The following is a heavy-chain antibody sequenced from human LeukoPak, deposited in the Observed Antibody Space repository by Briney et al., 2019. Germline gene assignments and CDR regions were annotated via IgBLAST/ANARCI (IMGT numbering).Heavy chain of an antibody. V-gene: IGHV3-30-3*01. CDR1: GFTFSSYA. D-gene: IGHD6-19*01. Sequence: QSGGSLRLSCAASGFTFSSYAIHWIRQAPGKGLEWVAVISNDGSTKYYADSVKGRFTISRDNSKNTLFLQLNSLRAEDTAVYYCARERALSGCTSAHFDYWGQGTLVTVSS. CDR2: ISNDGSTK. CDR3: ARERALSGCTSAHFDY. J-gene: IGHJ4*02.